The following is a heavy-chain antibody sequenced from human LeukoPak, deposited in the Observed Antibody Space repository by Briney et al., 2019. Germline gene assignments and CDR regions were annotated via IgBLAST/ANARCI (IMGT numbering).Heavy chain of an antibody. J-gene: IGHJ4*02. CDR2: IIPIFGTA. CDR3: ARASEGGSYHPAFDY. CDR1: GGTFSSYA. V-gene: IGHV1-69*01. Sequence: ASVKVSCKASGGTFSSYAISWVRQAPGQGLEWMGGIIPIFGTANYAQKFQGRVTITADESTSTAYMELSSLRSEDTAVYYCARASEGGSYHPAFDYWGQGTLVTVSS. D-gene: IGHD1-26*01.